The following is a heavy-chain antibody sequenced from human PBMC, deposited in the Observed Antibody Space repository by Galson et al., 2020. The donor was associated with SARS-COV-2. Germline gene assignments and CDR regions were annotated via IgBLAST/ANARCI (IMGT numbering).Heavy chain of an antibody. CDR3: TRSLAIALTGTRDAFDI. CDR1: GFTFSRYA. J-gene: IGHJ3*02. V-gene: IGHV3-30*01. CDR2: MARDGSVE. D-gene: IGHD6-19*01. Sequence: GESLKISCAASGFTFSRYAMHWVRQSPGMGLEWVAVMARDGSVEYYADSVKGRFTVSRDNFRDTLYLQLNSLRAADTAVYFCTRSLAIALTGTRDAFDIWGQGTMVTVSS.